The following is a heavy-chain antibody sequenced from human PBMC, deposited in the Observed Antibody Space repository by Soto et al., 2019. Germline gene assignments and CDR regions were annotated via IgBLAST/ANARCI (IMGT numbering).Heavy chain of an antibody. V-gene: IGHV4-61*08. CDR1: GGSISSGGFY. J-gene: IGHJ4*02. Sequence: SETLSLTCTVSGGSISSGGFYWIWIRQPPGKGLEWIAYVYYSGTTNYNPSLKSRVTISVDTSKSQFSLNLSSVTAADTAVYYCARLPRTGSPRYYFDSWGQGTLVTVSS. CDR3: ARLPRTGSPRYYFDS. D-gene: IGHD1-26*01. CDR2: VYYSGTT.